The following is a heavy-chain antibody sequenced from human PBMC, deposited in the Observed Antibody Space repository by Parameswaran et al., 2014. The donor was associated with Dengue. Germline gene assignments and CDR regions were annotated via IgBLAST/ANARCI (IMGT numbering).Heavy chain of an antibody. Sequence: VRQAPGKGLEWVANIKADGSEKYYVDSVKGRFTISRDNAKNSLYLQMNSLRVEDTAVYYCARDLVVNKTPLDHWGQGTVVTVSS. J-gene: IGHJ4*02. CDR2: IKADGSEK. V-gene: IGHV3-7*05. CDR3: ARDLVVNKTPLDH. D-gene: IGHD2-21*01.